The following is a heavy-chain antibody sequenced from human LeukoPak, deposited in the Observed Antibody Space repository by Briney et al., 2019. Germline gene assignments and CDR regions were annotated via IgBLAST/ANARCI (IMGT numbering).Heavy chain of an antibody. Sequence: GSSVKVSCKASGGTFSSYAISWVRQAPGQGLEWMGRIIPILGIANYAQKFQGRVTITADKSTSTAYMELRSLRSDDTAVYYCARDAALWFGELLHPLDYWGQGTLVTVSS. CDR3: ARDAALWFGELLHPLDY. J-gene: IGHJ4*02. CDR2: IIPILGIA. D-gene: IGHD3-10*01. CDR1: GGTFSSYA. V-gene: IGHV1-69*04.